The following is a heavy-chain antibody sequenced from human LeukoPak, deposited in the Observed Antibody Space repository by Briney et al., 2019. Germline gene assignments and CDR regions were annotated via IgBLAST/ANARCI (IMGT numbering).Heavy chain of an antibody. Sequence: AGGSLRLSCAASGFTFSSYAMSWVRQAPGKGLEWVSAISGSGGSTYYADPVKGRFTISRDNSKNTLYLQMNSLRAEDTAVYYCAKASKRYYDFWSGYFDYWGQGTLVTVSS. V-gene: IGHV3-23*01. CDR1: GFTFSSYA. CDR3: AKASKRYYDFWSGYFDY. D-gene: IGHD3-3*01. J-gene: IGHJ4*02. CDR2: ISGSGGST.